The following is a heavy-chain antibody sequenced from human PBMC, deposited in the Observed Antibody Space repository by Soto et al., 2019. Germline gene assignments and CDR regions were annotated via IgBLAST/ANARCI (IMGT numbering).Heavy chain of an antibody. D-gene: IGHD2-2*01. CDR2: VYHSGSA. Sequence: QVQLQESGPGLVKPSETLSLTCDVSGASISSSRWWCWLRQPPGKGLEWIGEVYHSGSANYNPSLKSRVTMSIDKSKNQFSLRLSSVTAADTALYYCATVAVVPAALDPWGQVTLVTVSS. V-gene: IGHV4-4*02. J-gene: IGHJ5*02. CDR1: GASISSSRW. CDR3: ATVAVVPAALDP.